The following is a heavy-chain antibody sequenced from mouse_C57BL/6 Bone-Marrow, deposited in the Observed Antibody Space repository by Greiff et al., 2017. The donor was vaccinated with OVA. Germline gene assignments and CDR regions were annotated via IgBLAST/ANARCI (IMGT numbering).Heavy chain of an antibody. V-gene: IGHV3-8*01. J-gene: IGHJ2*01. CDR3: ARGDYSNYFDY. Sequence: EVKLMESGPGLAKPSQTLSLTCSVSGYSITSDYWNWIRKFPGHKLEYMGYISYSGSTYYNPSRKSRISITRETSKNQYSLQLESVTTEDTATYYCARGDYSNYFDYWGQGTTLTVSS. CDR2: ISYSGST. CDR1: GYSITSDY. D-gene: IGHD2-5*01.